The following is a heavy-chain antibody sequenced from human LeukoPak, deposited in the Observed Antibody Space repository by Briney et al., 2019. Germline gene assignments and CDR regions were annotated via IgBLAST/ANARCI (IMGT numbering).Heavy chain of an antibody. Sequence: GGSLRLSCAASGFTFSSYSMNWVRQAPGKGLEWVSSISSSSSYIYYADSVKGRFTISRDSAKNSLYLQMNSLRAEDTAVYYCARDRAEGYSYGFFIGYFDYWGQGTLVTVSS. CDR3: ARDRAEGYSYGFFIGYFDY. V-gene: IGHV3-21*01. CDR2: ISSSSSYI. J-gene: IGHJ4*02. D-gene: IGHD5-18*01. CDR1: GFTFSSYS.